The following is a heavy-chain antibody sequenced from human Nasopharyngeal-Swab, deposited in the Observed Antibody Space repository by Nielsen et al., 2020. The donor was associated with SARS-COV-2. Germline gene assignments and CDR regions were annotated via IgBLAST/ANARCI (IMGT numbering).Heavy chain of an antibody. CDR3: ARDKGGSRSWYEYYYYYGMDV. Sequence: SETLSLTCTVSGGSISSSSYYWGWIRQPPGKGLEWIGSIYYSGSTYYNPSLKSRVTISVDTSKNQFSLKLSSVTAADTAVYYCARDKGGSRSWYEYYYYYGMDVWGQGTTVTVSS. D-gene: IGHD6-13*01. J-gene: IGHJ6*02. CDR1: GGSISSSSYY. V-gene: IGHV4-39*07. CDR2: IYYSGST.